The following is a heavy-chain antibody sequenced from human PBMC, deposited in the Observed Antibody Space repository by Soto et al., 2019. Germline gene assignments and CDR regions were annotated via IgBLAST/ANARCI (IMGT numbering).Heavy chain of an antibody. CDR2: IYHTGST. J-gene: IGHJ4*02. D-gene: IGHD5-12*01. Sequence: PSETLSLTCTVSGGSISSGDYYWSWIRQSPGRGLEWIGYIYHTGSTYYTPSLKSRLTMSVDTSKNQFSLKLSSVTAADTAVYYCARGSGYDWSYFDYWGQGTLVTVSS. CDR3: ARGSGYDWSYFDY. CDR1: GGSISSGDYY. V-gene: IGHV4-30-4*01.